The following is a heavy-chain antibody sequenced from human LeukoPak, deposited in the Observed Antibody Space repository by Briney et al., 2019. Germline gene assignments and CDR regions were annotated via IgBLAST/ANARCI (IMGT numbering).Heavy chain of an antibody. CDR2: IKEDGSEK. V-gene: IGHV3-7*01. CDR1: GFTISDYW. J-gene: IGHJ3*02. D-gene: IGHD3-3*01. Sequence: PGGSLRVSCAASGFTISDYWMSWVRQAPGKGLEWVANIKEDGSEKNYVDSAKGRFTISRDNAKNSLYLQMNNLRAEDTAVYYCASKGGSFTISGVLYNDASAIWGQGTMVTVSA. CDR3: ASKGGSFTISGVLYNDASAI.